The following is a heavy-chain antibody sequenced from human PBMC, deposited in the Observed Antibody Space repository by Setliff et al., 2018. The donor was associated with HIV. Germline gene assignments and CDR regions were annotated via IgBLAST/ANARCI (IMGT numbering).Heavy chain of an antibody. Sequence: TLSLTCTVSGGSINTYYWGWIRQPAGKGLEWIGRMHTSGDTNYNPALKSRVTMSVDTSKNQFSLRLSSVTAADTAVYYCARAPTHYSGNNTSPWPAAFDIWGLGTMVTVSS. V-gene: IGHV4-4*07. J-gene: IGHJ3*02. CDR1: GGSINTYY. CDR2: MHTSGDT. CDR3: ARAPTHYSGNNTSPWPAAFDI. D-gene: IGHD3-10*01.